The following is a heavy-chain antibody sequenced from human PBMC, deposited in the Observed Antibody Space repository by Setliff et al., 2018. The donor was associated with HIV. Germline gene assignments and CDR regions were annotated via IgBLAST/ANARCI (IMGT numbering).Heavy chain of an antibody. CDR1: CGSLNDYY. CDR2: INDSGST. Sequence: SETLSLTCAVYCGSLNDYYWSWIRLPPGKGLEWIGEINDSGSTNYNPSLQSRVAISVDTSKNQFSLKLTSVTAADTAVYYCARDWNHYFYYMDVWGKGTTVTVSS. CDR3: ARDWNHYFYYMDV. D-gene: IGHD1-1*01. V-gene: IGHV4-34*01. J-gene: IGHJ6*03.